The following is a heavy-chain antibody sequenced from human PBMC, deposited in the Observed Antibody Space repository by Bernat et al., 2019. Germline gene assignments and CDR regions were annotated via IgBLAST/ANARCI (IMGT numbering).Heavy chain of an antibody. D-gene: IGHD6-19*01. J-gene: IGHJ4*02. CDR1: GFMFSNYW. CDR3: ARSRYSGDWYPIDH. V-gene: IGHV3-7*01. Sequence: ELQLVESGGGLVQPGGSLRLSCTASGFMFSNYWMSWVRQAPGQGLEWVANIEQDGSETFYVDSVKGRFTISRDNAKNSLFLQLDSLGAEDTAVYYCARSRYSGDWYPIDHWGQGTLVIVYS. CDR2: IEQDGSET.